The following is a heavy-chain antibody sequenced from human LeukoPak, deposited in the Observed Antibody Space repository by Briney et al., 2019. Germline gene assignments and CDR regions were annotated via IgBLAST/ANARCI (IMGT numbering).Heavy chain of an antibody. CDR3: AREGRWGMEYYFDF. CDR1: GGSLSSHY. Sequence: PSETLSLTCNVSGGSLSSHYWSWVRQSPEKGLEWIGQIYHTGSTHYNPSLRSRFAISVDTSKNKLILNVKSVTAADTAVYYCAREGRWGMEYYFDFWGQGTLVIVSS. V-gene: IGHV4-59*11. J-gene: IGHJ4*02. CDR2: IYHTGST. D-gene: IGHD4-23*01.